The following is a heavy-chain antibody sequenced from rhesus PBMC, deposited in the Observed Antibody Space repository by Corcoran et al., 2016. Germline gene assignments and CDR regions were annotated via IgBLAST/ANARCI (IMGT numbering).Heavy chain of an antibody. CDR2: GSDSGRIT. V-gene: IGHV4-165*01. Sequence: QVQLQESGPGLVKPSETLSPTCAVSGGSISGYYYWSWIRQAPGKGLGWIGYGSDSGRITAYNPSLKSRVTISTDTSKNQFSLKLRSVTAADTAVYYCARGSTVDSWGQGVLVTVSS. J-gene: IGHJ4*01. CDR1: GGSISGY. CDR3: ARGSTVDS.